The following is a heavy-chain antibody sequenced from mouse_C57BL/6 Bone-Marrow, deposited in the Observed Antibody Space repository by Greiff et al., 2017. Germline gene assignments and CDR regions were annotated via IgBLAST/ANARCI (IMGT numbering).Heavy chain of an antibody. CDR2: IWRGGST. CDR1: GFSLTSYG. J-gene: IGHJ3*01. D-gene: IGHD2-4*01. CDR3: AKNRYYDYDGAY. V-gene: IGHV2-5*01. Sequence: VQLQQSGPGLVQPSQSLSITCTVSGFSLTSYGVHWVRQSPGKGLEWLGVIWRGGSTDYNAAFMSRLSITKENSKSQVFFKMNSLQADDTAIYYCAKNRYYDYDGAYWGQGTLVTVSA.